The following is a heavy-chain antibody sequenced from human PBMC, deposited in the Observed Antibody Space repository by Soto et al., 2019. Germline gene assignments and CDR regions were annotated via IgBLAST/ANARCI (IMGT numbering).Heavy chain of an antibody. CDR1: GFTFSRYG. Sequence: GGSLRLSCAASGFTFSRYGMHWVRQAPGKGLEWVAVIWYDGSNKYYEDSVRGRFTISRDNSQNTLYLQLNRLRVEDTAVYYCAGDINQLWSHYDIDVWGQGTTVTVSS. J-gene: IGHJ6*02. D-gene: IGHD3-10*01. V-gene: IGHV3-33*01. CDR2: IWYDGSNK. CDR3: AGDINQLWSHYDIDV.